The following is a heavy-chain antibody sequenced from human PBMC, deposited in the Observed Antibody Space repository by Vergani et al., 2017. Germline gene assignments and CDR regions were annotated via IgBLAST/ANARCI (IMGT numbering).Heavy chain of an antibody. CDR1: GFTFTSSA. Sequence: QMQLVQSGPEVKKPGTSVKVSCKASGFTFTSSAVQWVRQARGQRLEWIGWIVVGSGNTNYAQKFQERVTITRDMSTSTAYMELSSLRSEDTAVYYCARMVVPNRPNYYYYYMDVWGKGTTVTVSS. CDR3: ARMVVPNRPNYYYYYMDV. V-gene: IGHV1-58*01. D-gene: IGHD2-2*01. CDR2: IVVGSGNT. J-gene: IGHJ6*03.